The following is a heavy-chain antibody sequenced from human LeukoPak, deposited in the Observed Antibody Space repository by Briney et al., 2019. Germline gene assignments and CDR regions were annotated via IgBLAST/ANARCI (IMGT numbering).Heavy chain of an antibody. CDR2: IWYDGSNK. CDR3: ARGYRGYDWDPYSSSFGY. Sequence: PGGSLRLSCAASGFTFSSYGMHWVRQAPGKGLEWVAVIWYDGSNKYYADSVKGRFTISRDNSKNTLYLQMNSLRAEDTAVYYCARGYRGYDWDPYSSSFGYWGQGTLVTVSS. J-gene: IGHJ4*02. V-gene: IGHV3-33*01. CDR1: GFTFSSYG. D-gene: IGHD5-12*01.